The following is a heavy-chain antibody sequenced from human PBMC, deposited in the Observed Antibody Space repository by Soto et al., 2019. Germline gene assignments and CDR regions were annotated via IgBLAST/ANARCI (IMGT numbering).Heavy chain of an antibody. Sequence: EVQLVESGGGLVQPGGSLRPSGAAPGFIFSDYWLTWVRQAPGKGLEWGATISPEGREKYYVDSLKGRFTISRDNAKNSLYLQMISLRAEDTALYYCARARIDYWGRGTLITVSS. CDR2: ISPEGREK. CDR1: GFIFSDYW. J-gene: IGHJ4*02. V-gene: IGHV3-7*03. CDR3: ARARIDY.